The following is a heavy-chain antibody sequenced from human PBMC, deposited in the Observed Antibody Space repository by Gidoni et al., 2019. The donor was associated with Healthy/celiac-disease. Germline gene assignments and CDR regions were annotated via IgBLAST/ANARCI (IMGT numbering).Heavy chain of an antibody. CDR3: AKDIRAVAGTSLAFDI. CDR2: ISWNSGSI. J-gene: IGHJ3*02. V-gene: IGHV3-9*01. Sequence: EVQLVESGGGLVQPGRSLRLSCAASGFTFDDYAMHWVRPAPGKGLEWVSGISWNSGSIGYADSGKGRFTISRDNAKNSLYLQMNSLRAEDTALYYCAKDIRAVAGTSLAFDIWGQGTMVTVSS. CDR1: GFTFDDYA. D-gene: IGHD6-19*01.